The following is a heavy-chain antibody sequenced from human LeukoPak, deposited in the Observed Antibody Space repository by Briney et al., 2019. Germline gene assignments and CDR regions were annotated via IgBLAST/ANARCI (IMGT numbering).Heavy chain of an antibody. CDR1: GYIFTTYY. V-gene: IGHV1-46*01. D-gene: IGHD2-21*02. J-gene: IGHJ4*02. CDR3: ARLKVGTSDY. Sequence: ASVEVSCKASGYIFTTYYIHWVRQAPGQGLEWMGIINPSGGNTSFPQKFQGRLTMTRDTSTSTVYMELSSLRSEDTAVYYCARLKVGTSDYWGQGTLVTVSS. CDR2: INPSGGNT.